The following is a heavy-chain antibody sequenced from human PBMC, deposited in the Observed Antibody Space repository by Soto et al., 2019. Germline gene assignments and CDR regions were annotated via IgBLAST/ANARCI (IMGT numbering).Heavy chain of an antibody. V-gene: IGHV4-59*01. J-gene: IGHJ4*02. D-gene: IGHD3-16*01. Sequence: SETLSLTCTVSGASISSYYWNWIRQPPGKGLEWIGYIYNSGSTNYNPSLKSRVTISVDTSKNRLSLNLNSVTPADTAVYYCAHGGGFRVDDWGPGTLVTVSS. CDR1: GASISSYY. CDR2: IYNSGST. CDR3: AHGGGFRVDD.